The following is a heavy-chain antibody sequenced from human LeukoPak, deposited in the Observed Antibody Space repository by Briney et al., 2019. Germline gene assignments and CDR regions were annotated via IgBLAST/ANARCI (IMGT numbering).Heavy chain of an antibody. CDR1: GYTFTSYG. V-gene: IGHV1-18*01. Sequence: ASVKVSCKASGYTFTSYGISWVRQAPGQGLEWMGWISAYNGNTNYAQKLQGRVTMTTDTSTSTAYMELRSLRSDDTAVYYCARPGGYGTDYYYYGMDVWGQGTTVTVSS. D-gene: IGHD5-18*01. CDR3: ARPGGYGTDYYYYGMDV. J-gene: IGHJ6*02. CDR2: ISAYNGNT.